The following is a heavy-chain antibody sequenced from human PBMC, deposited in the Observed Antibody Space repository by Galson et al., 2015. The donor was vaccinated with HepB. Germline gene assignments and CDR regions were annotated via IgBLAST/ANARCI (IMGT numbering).Heavy chain of an antibody. Sequence: ETLSLTCTVSGGSISSISYYWAWIRQPPGKGLEWIGTTYYSGSTYYNPSLKSRVTISVDTSNNHFSLKLSSVTAADTALYYCARRRGITIIRGARTGWFDPWGQGTLVTVSS. CDR2: TYYSGST. CDR3: ARRRGITIIRGARTGWFDP. J-gene: IGHJ5*02. D-gene: IGHD3-10*01. V-gene: IGHV4-39*02. CDR1: GGSISSISYY.